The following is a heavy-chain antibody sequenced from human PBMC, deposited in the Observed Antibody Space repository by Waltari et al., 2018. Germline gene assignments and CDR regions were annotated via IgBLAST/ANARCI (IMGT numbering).Heavy chain of an antibody. CDR1: GGSISSSVYY. CDR3: ARESGRDYYLDY. J-gene: IGHJ4*01. D-gene: IGHD3-10*01. CDR2: IHYSGST. V-gene: IGHV4-39*07. Sequence: QLQLQESGPGLVKPSETLSLTCTVSGGSISSSVYYWGWIRQSPGQGLEWIGIIHYSGSTHYNPSLRSRVTISVDTSKNHFSLELSSVTAADTAVYYCARESGRDYYLDYWGQEPWSPSPQ.